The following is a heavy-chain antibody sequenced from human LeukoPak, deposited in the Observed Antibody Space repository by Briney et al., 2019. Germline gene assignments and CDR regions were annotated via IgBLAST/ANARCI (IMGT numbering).Heavy chain of an antibody. J-gene: IGHJ4*02. V-gene: IGHV1-18*01. CDR3: ARVGPYRAGCFDY. D-gene: IGHD3-16*01. CDR2: ITTYNGNT. CDR1: GYTFPSYG. Sequence: ASVKVSCKASGYTFPSYGITWVRQAPGQGLEWMGWITTYNGNTNYAQNLQGRVTMTTATSTGTAYMELRSLRSDDTAVYYCARVGPYRAGCFDYWGQGTLVTVSS.